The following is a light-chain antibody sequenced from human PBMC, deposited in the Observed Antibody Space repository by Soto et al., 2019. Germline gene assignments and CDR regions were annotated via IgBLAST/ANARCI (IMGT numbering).Light chain of an antibody. J-gene: IGKJ1*01. CDR1: QSVNSNY. V-gene: IGKV3-20*01. CDR2: GAS. Sequence: EIVLTQSPGTLSLSPGERATLSCRASQSVNSNYLAWYQQKPGQGPRLLMYGASSRATGIPDRFSGSGSGTDFTLTISRLEPEDFVVYYSQQYDNSPRTFGQGTKVEIK. CDR3: QQYDNSPRT.